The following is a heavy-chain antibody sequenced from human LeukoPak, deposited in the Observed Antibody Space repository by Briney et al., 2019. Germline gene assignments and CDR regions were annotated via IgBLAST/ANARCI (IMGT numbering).Heavy chain of an antibody. V-gene: IGHV3-30*18. J-gene: IGHJ2*01. CDR3: AKDREEMTTVWYFDL. D-gene: IGHD4-11*01. Sequence: GGSLRLSCEASGFTFSSYGMHWVRQAPGKGLEWVAVISYDGNNKYYADSVRGRFTISRDNSKNTLYLQMNTLRAEDTAFYYCAKDREEMTTVWYFDLWGRGTLVTVSS. CDR1: GFTFSSYG. CDR2: ISYDGNNK.